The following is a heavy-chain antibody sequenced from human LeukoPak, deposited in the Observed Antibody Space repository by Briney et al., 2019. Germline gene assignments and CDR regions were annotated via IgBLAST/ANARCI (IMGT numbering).Heavy chain of an antibody. Sequence: SETLSLTCAVYGGSFSGYYWSWIRQPPGKGLEWIGEINHSGSTNYNPSLKSRVTISVDTSKNQFSLKLSSVTAADTAVCYCARGLDAWYYGMDVWGQGTTVTVSS. D-gene: IGHD1-1*01. V-gene: IGHV4-34*01. CDR3: ARGLDAWYYGMDV. J-gene: IGHJ6*02. CDR2: INHSGST. CDR1: GGSFSGYY.